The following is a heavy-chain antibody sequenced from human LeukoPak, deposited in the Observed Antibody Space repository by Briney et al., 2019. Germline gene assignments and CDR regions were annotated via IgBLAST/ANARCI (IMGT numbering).Heavy chain of an antibody. V-gene: IGHV3-7*01. D-gene: IGHD3-3*01. CDR1: GFTFTNYW. CDR2: IKPDGSEE. J-gene: IGHJ4*02. Sequence: PGGSLRISCAASGFTFTNYWLTWVRQTPGKGLEWVANIKPDGSEEYYADSVRGRFTISRDSAKNSLYLQMNSLRAEDTAVYYCARDFVDYDFWSGYLLDYWGQGTLVTVSS. CDR3: ARDFVDYDFWSGYLLDY.